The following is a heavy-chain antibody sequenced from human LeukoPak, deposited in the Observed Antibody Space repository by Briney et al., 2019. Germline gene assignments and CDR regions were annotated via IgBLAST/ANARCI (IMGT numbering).Heavy chain of an antibody. Sequence: ASVKVSCKASGYTFTSYYMHWVRQAPGQGHEWMGIINPSGGSTSYAQKFQGRVTMTRDTSTSTVYMELSSLRSEDTAVYYCARDMPSSSSGYWFDPWGQGTLVTVSS. CDR1: GYTFTSYY. CDR2: INPSGGST. J-gene: IGHJ5*02. CDR3: ARDMPSSSSGYWFDP. V-gene: IGHV1-46*01. D-gene: IGHD6-6*01.